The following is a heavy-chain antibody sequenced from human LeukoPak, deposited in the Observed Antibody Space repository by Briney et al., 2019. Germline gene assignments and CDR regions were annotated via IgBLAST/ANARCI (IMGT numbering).Heavy chain of an antibody. J-gene: IGHJ5*01. Sequence: PSETLSLTCTVSGVSISGSSYYWGWLRQPPGKGLEWIGSIYYSGSTYYNPSLKSRVTISVDTSKNQFSLQLNSVTAADTAVYYCVRHDGRGGATMGAFDSWGQGSLVTVSS. CDR1: GVSISGSSYY. V-gene: IGHV4-39*01. CDR2: IYYSGST. CDR3: VRHDGRGGATMGAFDS. D-gene: IGHD5-12*01.